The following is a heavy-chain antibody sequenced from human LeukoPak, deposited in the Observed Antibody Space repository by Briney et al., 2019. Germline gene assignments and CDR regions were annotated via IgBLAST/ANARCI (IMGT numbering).Heavy chain of an antibody. Sequence: SETLSLTCTVSGGSISSGDYYWSWICQPPGKGLEWIGYIYYSGSTYYNPSLKSRVTISVDTSKNQFSLKLSSVTAADTAVYYCARVAVYAIVIDYWGQGTLVTVSS. D-gene: IGHD2-8*01. V-gene: IGHV4-30-4*01. CDR2: IYYSGST. CDR1: GGSISSGDYY. CDR3: ARVAVYAIVIDY. J-gene: IGHJ4*02.